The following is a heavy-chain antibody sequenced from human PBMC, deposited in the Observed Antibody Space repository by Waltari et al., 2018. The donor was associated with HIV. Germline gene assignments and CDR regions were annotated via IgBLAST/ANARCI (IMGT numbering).Heavy chain of an antibody. CDR1: GFKFSSFW. J-gene: IGHJ6*02. D-gene: IGHD3-3*01. CDR2: IKEDGSGK. CDR3: ARDASYFDFWSGGYYYYGLDV. Sequence: EVQLVESGGDLVQPGESLRLSCAASGFKFSSFWMNWVRRAPGKRLAGVANIKEDGSGKYYVESVKGRFTISRDNVKNSLYLQMNSLRAEDTAVYYCARDASYFDFWSGGYYYYGLDVWGQGTTVTVSS. V-gene: IGHV3-7*01.